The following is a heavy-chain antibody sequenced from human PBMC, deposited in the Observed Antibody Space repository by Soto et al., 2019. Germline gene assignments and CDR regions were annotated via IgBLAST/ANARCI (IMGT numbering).Heavy chain of an antibody. V-gene: IGHV5-51*01. CDR3: ARKPAYSSGWYAFDI. CDR1: AYSFTSYW. CDR2: IYPGDSDT. Sequence: LGESLKISCKGSAYSFTSYWIGWVRQMPGKGLEWMGIIYPGDSDTRYSPSFQGQVTISADKSISTAYLQWSSLKASDTAMYYCARKPAYSSGWYAFDIWGQGTMVTVSS. D-gene: IGHD6-19*01. J-gene: IGHJ3*02.